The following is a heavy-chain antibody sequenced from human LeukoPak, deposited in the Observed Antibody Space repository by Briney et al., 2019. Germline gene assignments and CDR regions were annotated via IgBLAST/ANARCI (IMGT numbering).Heavy chain of an antibody. CDR3: ARGGGFCSSTSCQEWFDP. CDR1: GGSISSGGYS. CDR2: IYHSGST. Sequence: PSETLSLTCAVSGGSISSGGYSWSWIRQPPGKGLEWIGYIYHSGSTYYNPSLKSRVTISVDRSKNQSSLKLSSVTAADTAVYYCARGGGFCSSTSCQEWFDPWGQGTLVTVSS. V-gene: IGHV4-30-2*01. J-gene: IGHJ5*02. D-gene: IGHD2-2*01.